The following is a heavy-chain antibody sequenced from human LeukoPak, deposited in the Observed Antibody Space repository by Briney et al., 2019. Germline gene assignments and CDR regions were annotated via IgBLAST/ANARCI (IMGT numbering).Heavy chain of an antibody. J-gene: IGHJ4*02. CDR3: ARVHVGTDMVDLDY. Sequence: GGSLRLSCAASGLTLSSYGMHWGGKAPGKGLVWVSRINGDGRITTYADSVKGRFTISRDTAKNTLYLQMNSLRAEDTAVYYCARVHVGTDMVDLDYWGQGTLVTVSS. CDR2: INGDGRIT. CDR1: GLTLSSYG. V-gene: IGHV3-74*01. D-gene: IGHD5-18*01.